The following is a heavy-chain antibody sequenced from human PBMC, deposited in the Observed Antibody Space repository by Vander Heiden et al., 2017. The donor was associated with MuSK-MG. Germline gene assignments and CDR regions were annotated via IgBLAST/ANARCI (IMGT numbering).Heavy chain of an antibody. D-gene: IGHD3-22*01. CDR3: AREDSSGFTSPGDY. CDR2: INPTSGGT. Sequence: QVQLVQSGAEVKKPGASVKVSCKASGYTFTGYYMHWVRQAPGQGLEWMGWINPTSGGTNYAQKFHGRVTMTRDTSISTAYMELSRLRSDDTAVYYCAREDSSGFTSPGDYWGQGTLVPVSS. CDR1: GYTFTGYY. V-gene: IGHV1-2*02. J-gene: IGHJ4*02.